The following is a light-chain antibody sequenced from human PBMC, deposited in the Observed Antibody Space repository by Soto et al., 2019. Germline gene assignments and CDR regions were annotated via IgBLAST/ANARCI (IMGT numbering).Light chain of an antibody. Sequence: EIVLTQSPGTLSLSPGERATLSCRASQSVSSYLAWYQQKPGQAPRLLIYDASNRATGIPARFSGSGSGTDFTLTITSLQSEDIALYYCQQYNIWPPITFGQGTRLEIK. V-gene: IGKV3-11*01. CDR2: DAS. CDR1: QSVSSY. J-gene: IGKJ5*01. CDR3: QQYNIWPPIT.